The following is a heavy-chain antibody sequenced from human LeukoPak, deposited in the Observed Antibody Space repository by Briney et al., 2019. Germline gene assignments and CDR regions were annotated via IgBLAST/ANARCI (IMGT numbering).Heavy chain of an antibody. CDR3: ARDLVTVTKGFDI. CDR1: DDSFSSHY. Sequence: SETLSLTCAVSDDSFSSHYWTWIRQPPGKGLEWIGYISYIGSTNYNPSLKSRVTISIDTSKNQFSLKLSSVTAAATAVYYCARDLVTVTKGFDIWGQGTMVSVSS. D-gene: IGHD4-17*01. CDR2: ISYIGST. V-gene: IGHV4-59*11. J-gene: IGHJ3*02.